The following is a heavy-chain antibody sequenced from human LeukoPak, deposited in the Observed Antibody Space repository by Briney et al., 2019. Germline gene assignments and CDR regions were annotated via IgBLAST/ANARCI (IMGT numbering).Heavy chain of an antibody. Sequence: GGSLRLSCAASGFTFSSYAMHWVRQAPGKGLEGVAVISYDGSNKYYADSVKGRFTISRDNSKNTLYLQMNSLRAEDTALYYCAKDTSALLWFGELRAFDIWGQGTMVTVSS. CDR1: GFTFSSYA. D-gene: IGHD3-10*01. CDR3: AKDTSALLWFGELRAFDI. CDR2: ISYDGSNK. J-gene: IGHJ3*02. V-gene: IGHV3-30-3*01.